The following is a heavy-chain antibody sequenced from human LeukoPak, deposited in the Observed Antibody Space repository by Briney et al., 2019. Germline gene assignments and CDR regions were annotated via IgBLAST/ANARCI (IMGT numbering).Heavy chain of an antibody. V-gene: IGHV4-59*01. CDR2: IYYSGTT. D-gene: IGHD6-13*01. Sequence: SETLSLTCTVSGGSISNYYWSWIRQPPGKGLEWIGYIYYSGTTNYNPSLKSRVTISVDTAKNQFSLKLNSVTAADTAVYYCARGVYIAAAQYGYWGQGTLVTVSS. J-gene: IGHJ4*02. CDR3: ARGVYIAAAQYGY. CDR1: GGSISNYY.